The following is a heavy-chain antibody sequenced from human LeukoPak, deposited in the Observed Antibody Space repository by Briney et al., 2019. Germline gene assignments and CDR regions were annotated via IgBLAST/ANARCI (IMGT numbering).Heavy chain of an antibody. Sequence: GGSLRLSCTASGFTFGDYAMSWVRQAPGKGLEWVATIKHDGSEDYYLDSVKGRFTISRDNAKSSMWLQMNSLRAEDTAVYYCARDQTPFYWGQGSLVTVSS. J-gene: IGHJ4*02. CDR1: GFTFGDYA. V-gene: IGHV3-7*01. CDR3: ARDQTPFY. CDR2: IKHDGSED. D-gene: IGHD2-15*01.